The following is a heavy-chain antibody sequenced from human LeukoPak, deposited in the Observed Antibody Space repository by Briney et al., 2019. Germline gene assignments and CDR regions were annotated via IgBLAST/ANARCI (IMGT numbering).Heavy chain of an antibody. CDR3: ARAPARSTGWFDP. J-gene: IGHJ5*02. D-gene: IGHD5/OR15-5a*01. V-gene: IGHV4-31*03. Sequence: SETLSLTCTVSGGSISSGGYYRSWIRQHAGKGLEWIGYIYYSGSTYYNPSLKSRVTISVDTSKNQFSLKLSSVTAADTAVYYCARAPARSTGWFDPWGQGTLVTVSS. CDR2: IYYSGST. CDR1: GGSISSGGYY.